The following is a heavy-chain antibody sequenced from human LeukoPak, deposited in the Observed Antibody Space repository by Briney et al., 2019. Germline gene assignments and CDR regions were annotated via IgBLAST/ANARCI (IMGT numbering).Heavy chain of an antibody. CDR1: GGSIYNYY. Sequence: SETLSLTCTVSGGSIYNYYWTWIRQPAGKGLEWIGRIYSSGSTNYNPSLKSRVTMSVDTSKNQVSLKLTFVTAADTAVYYCARHFFDTTGYYDKWGQGTLVTVSS. CDR3: ARHFFDTTGYYDK. CDR2: IYSSGST. D-gene: IGHD3-22*01. J-gene: IGHJ4*02. V-gene: IGHV4-4*07.